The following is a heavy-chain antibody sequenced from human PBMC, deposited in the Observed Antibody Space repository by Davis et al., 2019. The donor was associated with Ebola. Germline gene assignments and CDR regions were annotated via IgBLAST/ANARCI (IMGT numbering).Heavy chain of an antibody. Sequence: LRLSCTVSGGSISSGGYYWSWIRQHPGKGLEWIGYIYYSGSTYYNPSLKSRVTISVDTSKNQFSLKLSSVTAADTAVYYCARQRYSYGFGYWGQGTLVTVSS. CDR3: ARQRYSYGFGY. D-gene: IGHD5-18*01. J-gene: IGHJ4*02. CDR2: IYYSGST. CDR1: GGSISSGGYY. V-gene: IGHV4-31*03.